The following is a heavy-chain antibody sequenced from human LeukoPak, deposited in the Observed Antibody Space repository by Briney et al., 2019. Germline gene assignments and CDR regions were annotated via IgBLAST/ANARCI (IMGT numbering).Heavy chain of an antibody. V-gene: IGHV3-21*01. CDR3: ARDLAATYYYDSSGYSQPGY. D-gene: IGHD3-22*01. Sequence: GGSLRLSCAASGFTFSSYSMNWVRQAPGKGLEWVSSISSSSSYKYYADSVKGRFTISRDNAKNSLYLQMNSLRAEDTAVYYCARDLAATYYYDSSGYSQPGYWDQGTLVTVSS. J-gene: IGHJ4*02. CDR1: GFTFSSYS. CDR2: ISSSSSYK.